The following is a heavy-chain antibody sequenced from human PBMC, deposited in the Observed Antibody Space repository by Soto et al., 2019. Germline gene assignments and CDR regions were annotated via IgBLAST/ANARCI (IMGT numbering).Heavy chain of an antibody. D-gene: IGHD2-2*01. V-gene: IGHV4-31*03. CDR2: IYYSGST. CDR3: ARDVVPAAIISEEIRWFDP. J-gene: IGHJ5*02. CDR1: CGSIISGGYY. Sequence: SETLSLTCTFSCGSIISGGYYWSWIRQHPGKGLEWIGYIYYSGSTYYNPSLKSRVTISVDTSKNQFSLKLSSVTAADTAVYYCARDVVPAAIISEEIRWFDPWGQGTLVTVSS.